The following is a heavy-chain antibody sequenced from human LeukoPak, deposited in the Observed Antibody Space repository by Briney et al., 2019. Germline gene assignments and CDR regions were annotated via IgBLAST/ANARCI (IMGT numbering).Heavy chain of an antibody. CDR1: GFTFSDYY. D-gene: IGHD4-11*01. CDR3: ARVDYTGDY. J-gene: IGHJ4*02. Sequence: KPGGSLRLSCAASGFTFSDYYMSWIRQAPGKVPEWVSYISSSGSTIYYADSVKGRFTTSRDNAKNSLYLQMNSLRAEDSAVYYCARVDYTGDYWGQGTLVTVSS. CDR2: ISSSGSTI. V-gene: IGHV3-11*04.